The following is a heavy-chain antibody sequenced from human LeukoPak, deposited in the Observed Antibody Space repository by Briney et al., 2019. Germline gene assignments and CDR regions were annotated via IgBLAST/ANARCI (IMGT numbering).Heavy chain of an antibody. V-gene: IGHV1-69*05. CDR2: IIPIFGTA. CDR1: GGTFSSYA. Sequence: AASVKVSCKASGGTFSSYAISWVRQAPGRGLEWMGGIIPIFGTANYAQKFQGRVTITTDESTSTAYVELSSLRSEDTAAYYCAGSHSFDSSGYHQFDYWGQGTLVTVSS. J-gene: IGHJ4*02. D-gene: IGHD3-22*01. CDR3: AGSHSFDSSGYHQFDY.